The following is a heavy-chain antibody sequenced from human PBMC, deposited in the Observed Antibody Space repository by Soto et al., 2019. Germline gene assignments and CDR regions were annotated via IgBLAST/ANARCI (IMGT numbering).Heavy chain of an antibody. V-gene: IGHV1-46*01. CDR3: ARSSPREYAIGWFDP. J-gene: IGHJ5*02. CDR1: GYTFTSYY. Sequence: QVQLVQSGAEVKKPGASVKVSCKASGYTFTSYYMHWVRQAPGQGLEWMGIINPSGGSTSYAQKFQGRVTMTRDTSTSTVYMELSSLRSEDTAVYYCARSSPREYAIGWFDPWGQGTLVTVSS. D-gene: IGHD2-8*01. CDR2: INPSGGST.